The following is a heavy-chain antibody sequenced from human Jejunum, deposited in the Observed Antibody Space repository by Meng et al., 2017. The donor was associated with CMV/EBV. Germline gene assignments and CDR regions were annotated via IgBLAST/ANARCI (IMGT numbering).Heavy chain of an antibody. CDR1: GYTFTSYD. J-gene: IGHJ5*02. V-gene: IGHV1-8*03. Sequence: SGYTFTSYDINWLGQATGHGLEWMGWMNPSSGNTGYAQKFQGRVTITRNTSINTAYMELSSLRSEDTAIYYCARDLSGTYVGGWFDPWGQGTLVTVSS. CDR3: ARDLSGTYVGGWFDP. D-gene: IGHD1-26*01. CDR2: MNPSSGNT.